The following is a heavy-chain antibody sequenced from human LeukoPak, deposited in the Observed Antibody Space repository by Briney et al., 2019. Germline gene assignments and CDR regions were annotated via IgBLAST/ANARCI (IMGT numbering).Heavy chain of an antibody. V-gene: IGHV3-33*01. CDR2: IWSDGSYK. D-gene: IGHD1-20*01. CDR1: GFTFSTFG. CDR3: ARSISGTTNNWFDP. J-gene: IGHJ5*02. Sequence: GRSLTLSCAASGFTFSTFGIHWVRQAPGKGLEWVAVIWSDGSYKYYADSVKGRSTISRDNSKNTLYLQMNSLRAEDTAVYYCARSISGTTNNWFDPWGQGTLVTVSS.